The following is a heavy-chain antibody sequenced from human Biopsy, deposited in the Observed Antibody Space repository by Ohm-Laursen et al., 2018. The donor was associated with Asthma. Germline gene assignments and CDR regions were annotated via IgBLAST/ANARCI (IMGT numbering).Heavy chain of an antibody. CDR3: ARHKHSNSWYKYYFDY. J-gene: IGHJ4*02. Sequence: SETLSLTCIVSGDSMRGSDYSWGWIRQPPGKGLEWIGNVYHSGNTNINPSLQSRVTISEDTSKSQFSLKVSAVTAADTAVYFCARHKHSNSWYKYYFDYWGQGTLVTVSS. D-gene: IGHD6-13*01. V-gene: IGHV4-39*01. CDR2: VYHSGNT. CDR1: GDSMRGSDYS.